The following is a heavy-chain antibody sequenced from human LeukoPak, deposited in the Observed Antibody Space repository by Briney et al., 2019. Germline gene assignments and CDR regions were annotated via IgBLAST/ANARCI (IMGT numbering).Heavy chain of an antibody. CDR1: GYSFTSYW. J-gene: IGHJ6*02. CDR2: IYPGDSDT. CDR3: ARLDGVRGVPGLYGMDV. D-gene: IGHD3-10*01. V-gene: IGHV5-51*01. Sequence: GESLKISCKGSGYSFTSYWIGWVRQMPGKGLEWMGIIYPGDSDTRYSPSFQGQVTISADKSISTAYLQWSSLKASDTAMYYCARLDGVRGVPGLYGMDVWGQGTTVTVSS.